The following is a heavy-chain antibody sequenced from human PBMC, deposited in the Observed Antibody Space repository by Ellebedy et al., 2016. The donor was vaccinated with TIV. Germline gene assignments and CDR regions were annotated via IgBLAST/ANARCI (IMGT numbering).Heavy chain of an antibody. CDR3: VSFGSGY. Sequence: GGSLRLXXAASGFTFSNYWMTWVRQAPGKGLEWVANINEDGTDKNYVDSVKGRFTISRDNAKNSLYLQMNSLRAEDTAVYYCVSFGSGYWGQGTLVTVSS. CDR1: GFTFSNYW. V-gene: IGHV3-7*01. J-gene: IGHJ4*02. CDR2: INEDGTDK. D-gene: IGHD1-26*01.